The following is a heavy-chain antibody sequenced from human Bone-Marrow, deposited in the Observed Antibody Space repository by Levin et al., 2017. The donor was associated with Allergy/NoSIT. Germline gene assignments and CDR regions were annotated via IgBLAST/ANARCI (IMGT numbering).Heavy chain of an antibody. J-gene: IGHJ6*02. D-gene: IGHD1-1*01. CDR1: GFTFGSFS. Sequence: PGGSLRLSCEASGFTFGSFSMNWVRQAPGKGLEWISYISGSSNTIYYIDSVNGRFTISRDNAKNSLYLQLSSLRDEDTAVYYCVRAAPGPWNYHGMDVWGQGTTVIVSS. CDR3: VRAAPGPWNYHGMDV. CDR2: ISGSSNTI. V-gene: IGHV3-48*02.